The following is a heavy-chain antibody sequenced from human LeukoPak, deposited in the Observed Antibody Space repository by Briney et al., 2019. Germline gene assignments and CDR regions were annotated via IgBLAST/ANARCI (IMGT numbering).Heavy chain of an antibody. CDR1: GGSISSYY. CDR2: IYYSGST. V-gene: IGHV4-59*08. J-gene: IGHJ4*02. Sequence: SETLSLTCTVSGGSISSYYWSWIRQCPGKGLEWTGYIYYSGSTNYNPSLKSRVTISVDTSKNQFSLKLSSVTAADTAVYYCARQRFLEWYFDYWGQGTLVTVSS. CDR3: ARQRFLEWYFDY. D-gene: IGHD3-3*01.